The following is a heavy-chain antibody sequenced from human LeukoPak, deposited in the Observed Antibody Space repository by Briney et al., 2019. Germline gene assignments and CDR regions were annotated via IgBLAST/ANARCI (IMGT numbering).Heavy chain of an antibody. Sequence: PSETLSLTRTVSGGSISSYYWSWIRQPPGKGLEWIGYIFYSGSTKYNPSLKSRVTISVDTSKNQFSLKLNSVTAADTAVYYCARDRGEALDYWGQGTLVTVSS. D-gene: IGHD3-16*01. J-gene: IGHJ4*02. CDR1: GGSISSYY. CDR2: IFYSGST. V-gene: IGHV4-59*01. CDR3: ARDRGEALDY.